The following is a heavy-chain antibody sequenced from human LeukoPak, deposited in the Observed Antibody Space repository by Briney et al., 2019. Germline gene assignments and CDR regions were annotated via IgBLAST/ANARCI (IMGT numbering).Heavy chain of an antibody. Sequence: GGSLRLSCAASGFTFSSYSMNWVRQASGKGLEWVGRIRSKGNSHATAYAASVNGRFTISRDDSKNTAYLQMNSLKTEDTAVYYCTAGFSYGERLFDYWGQGTLVTVSS. V-gene: IGHV3-73*01. J-gene: IGHJ4*02. CDR1: GFTFSSYS. CDR3: TAGFSYGERLFDY. CDR2: IRSKGNSHAT. D-gene: IGHD5-18*01.